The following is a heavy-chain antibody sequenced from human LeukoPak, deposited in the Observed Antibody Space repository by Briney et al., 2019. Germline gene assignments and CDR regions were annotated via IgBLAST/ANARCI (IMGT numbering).Heavy chain of an antibody. CDR3: ARESGSVTSEVDFDY. J-gene: IGHJ4*02. Sequence: GILRLSCAASGFTFSNYAMSWVRQAPGKGLAWVSSFSGSGGSTYYADSVKGRFTISRDNSKNTLYLQMNSLRAEDTAVYYCARESGSVTSEVDFDYWGQGTLVTVSS. CDR2: FSGSGGST. V-gene: IGHV3-23*01. CDR1: GFTFSNYA. D-gene: IGHD4-17*01.